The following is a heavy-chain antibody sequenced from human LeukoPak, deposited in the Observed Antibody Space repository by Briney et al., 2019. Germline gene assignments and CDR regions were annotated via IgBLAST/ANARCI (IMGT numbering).Heavy chain of an antibody. CDR2: VSYTRVAT. J-gene: IGHJ3*02. Sequence: PGGSLRLSCAASGFTFSNAWMSWVRQAPGKGLEWVPGVSYTRVATYYADSVKGRFTISRDDSQNILYLQMNGLRAEDTAVYFCAKAFREFGTSSSYSSFDTWGQGTMVTVSS. CDR3: AKAFREFGTSSSYSSFDT. V-gene: IGHV3-23*01. CDR1: GFTFSNAW. D-gene: IGHD5-18*01.